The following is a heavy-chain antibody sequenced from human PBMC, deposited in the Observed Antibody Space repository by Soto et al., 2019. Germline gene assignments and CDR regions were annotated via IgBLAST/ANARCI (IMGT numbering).Heavy chain of an antibody. CDR2: ISLSSSTI. CDR3: ARDSPNYYYYMDV. CDR1: GFTFSSYN. V-gene: IGHV3-48*01. J-gene: IGHJ6*03. Sequence: ESGGGLVQPGGSLRLSCAASGFTFSSYNMNWVRQAPGKGLEWISDISLSSSTIFYADSVKGRFTISRDNAKNSLYLQMNSLRAEDTAVYYCARDSPNYYYYMDVWAKGTTVTVSS.